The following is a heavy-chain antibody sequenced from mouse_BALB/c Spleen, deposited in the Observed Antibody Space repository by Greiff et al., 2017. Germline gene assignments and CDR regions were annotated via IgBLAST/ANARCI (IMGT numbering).Heavy chain of an antibody. J-gene: IGHJ4*01. Sequence: EVQGVESGGGLVKPGGSLKLSCAASGFTFSSYTMSWVRQTPEKRLEWVATISSGGSYTYYPDSVKGRFTISRDNAKNTLYLQMSSLKSEDTAMYYCTRGDGNYEGVYYYAMDYWGQGTSVTVSS. CDR2: ISSGGSYT. CDR1: GFTFSSYT. CDR3: TRGDGNYEGVYYYAMDY. V-gene: IGHV5-6-4*01. D-gene: IGHD2-1*01.